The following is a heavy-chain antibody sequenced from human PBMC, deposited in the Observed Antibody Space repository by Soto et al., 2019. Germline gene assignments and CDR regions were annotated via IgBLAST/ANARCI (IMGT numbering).Heavy chain of an antibody. V-gene: IGHV4-30-4*01. CDR2: IYYSGST. J-gene: IGHJ6*02. CDR3: ASQRFGELYYYYYGMDV. CDR1: GGSISSGDYY. Sequence: LSLTCTVSGGSISSGDYYWSWIRQPPGKGLEWIGYIYYSGSTYYNPSLKSRVTISVDASKNQFSLKLSSVTAADTAVYYCASQRFGELYYYYYGMDVWGQGTTVTVSS. D-gene: IGHD3-10*01.